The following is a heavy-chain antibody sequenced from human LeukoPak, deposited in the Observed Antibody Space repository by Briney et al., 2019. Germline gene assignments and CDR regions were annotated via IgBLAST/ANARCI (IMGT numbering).Heavy chain of an antibody. D-gene: IGHD5-18*01. CDR1: GFTFSSYC. V-gene: IGHV3-30*18. CDR2: ISYDGSNK. Sequence: PGGSLRLSCAASGFTFSSYCMHWVRQAPGKGLEWVAVISYDGSNKYYADSVKGRFTISRDNSKNTLYLQMNSLRAEDTAVYYCAKNRIQLWLSAFDILGQGTMVTVSS. CDR3: AKNRIQLWLSAFDI. J-gene: IGHJ3*02.